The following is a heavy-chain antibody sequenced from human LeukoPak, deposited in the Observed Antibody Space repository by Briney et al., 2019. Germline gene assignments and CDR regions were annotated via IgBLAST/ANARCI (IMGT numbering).Heavy chain of an antibody. CDR1: GFNFANHA. D-gene: IGHD2-21*02. CDR2: ISGVGDIT. Sequence: PGGSLRLSCAASGFNFANHAMSWVRQTPGKGLEWVSAISGVGDITYYADSVTGRFTTSRDNSKDTLFLQMHSLRPGDTAVYYCVREDTPATANYWGQGTLVAISS. J-gene: IGHJ4*02. V-gene: IGHV3-23*01. CDR3: VREDTPATANY.